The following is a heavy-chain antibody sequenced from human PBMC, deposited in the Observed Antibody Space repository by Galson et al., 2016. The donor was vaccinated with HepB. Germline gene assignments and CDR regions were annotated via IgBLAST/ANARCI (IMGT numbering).Heavy chain of an antibody. Sequence: ETLSLTCAVYDGPLSGYYWTWIRQPPGQGLEWLGEINHVGFTNYNPSLKSRVTISVDTSSNHFSLQLTSVTAADTAVYYCARGRLPQAHLDLWGQGTLVTVSS. V-gene: IGHV4-34*01. D-gene: IGHD5-12*01. CDR3: ARGRLPQAHLDL. J-gene: IGHJ5*02. CDR1: DGPLSGYY. CDR2: INHVGFT.